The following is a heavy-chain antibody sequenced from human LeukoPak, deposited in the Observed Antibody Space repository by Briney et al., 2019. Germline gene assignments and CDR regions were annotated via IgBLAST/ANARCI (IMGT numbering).Heavy chain of an antibody. CDR2: VNSKTDGGTT. Sequence: GGSLRLSCAASGCTFSNACMGWGCHTPRKGLDWVGRVNSKTDGGTTVYASPVKGRLTISRDDSKNPLYLQMNSLITDDTAVYFCPTDVLDHYYDSSGNTLADYWGQGALVTVSS. D-gene: IGHD3-22*01. V-gene: IGHV3-15*01. CDR3: PTDVLDHYYDSSGNTLADY. J-gene: IGHJ4*02. CDR1: GCTFSNAC.